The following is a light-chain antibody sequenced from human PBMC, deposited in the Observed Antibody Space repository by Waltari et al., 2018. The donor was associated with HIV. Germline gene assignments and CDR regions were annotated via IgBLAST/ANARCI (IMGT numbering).Light chain of an antibody. CDR2: GNS. J-gene: IGLJ2*01. Sequence: QSVLPQPPSVSGAPGQRVTISCPGSSSNLGAGSDVHWYQQLPGTAAKLLIYGNSDRPSGVPDRFSGSKSGTSASLAITGLQAEDEADYFCQSYDSSLSGVIFGGGTKLTVL. V-gene: IGLV1-40*01. CDR1: SSNLGAGSD. CDR3: QSYDSSLSGVI.